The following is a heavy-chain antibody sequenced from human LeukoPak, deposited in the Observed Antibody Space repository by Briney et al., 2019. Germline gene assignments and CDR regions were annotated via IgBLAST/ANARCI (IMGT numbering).Heavy chain of an antibody. J-gene: IGHJ4*02. V-gene: IGHV3-66*01. D-gene: IGHD3-10*01. CDR2: IYSGGGT. Sequence: GGSLRLSCAASGFTVSSNYMSWVRQAPGKGLEWVSVIYSGGGTYYADSVKGGFIISRDNSKNTLYLQMNSLRAEDTAVYYCARDYGSGSIVFDYWGQGTLVTVSS. CDR1: GFTVSSNY. CDR3: ARDYGSGSIVFDY.